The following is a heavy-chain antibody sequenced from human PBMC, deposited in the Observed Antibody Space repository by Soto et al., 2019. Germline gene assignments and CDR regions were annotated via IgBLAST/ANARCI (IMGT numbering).Heavy chain of an antibody. CDR1: GYTFTGYY. CDR3: ARDRKIAAAGRGDWFDP. D-gene: IGHD6-13*01. V-gene: IGHV1-2*02. J-gene: IGHJ5*02. CDR2: INPNSGGT. Sequence: QVQLGQSGAEVKKPGASVKVSCKASGYTFTGYYMHWVRQAPGQGLEWMGWINPNSGGTNYAQKFQGRVTMTRDTSISTAYMELSRLRSDDTAVYYCARDRKIAAAGRGDWFDPWGQGTLVTVSA.